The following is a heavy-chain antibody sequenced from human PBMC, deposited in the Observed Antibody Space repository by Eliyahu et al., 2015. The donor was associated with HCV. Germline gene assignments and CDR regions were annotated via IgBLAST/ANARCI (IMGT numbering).Heavy chain of an antibody. D-gene: IGHD3-16*02. CDR1: GGSISSYY. CDR2: IYYSGST. V-gene: IGHV4-59*01. CDR3: ARASKEVDQPYYDYVWGSYRPGAPVNDAFDI. J-gene: IGHJ3*02. Sequence: QVQLQESGPGLVKPSETLSLTCTVSGGSISSYYWRWIRQPPGKGLGWIGYIYYSGSTTYNPSLKSRVTISVDTSKNQFSLKLSSVTAADTAVYYCARASKEVDQPYYDYVWGSYRPGAPVNDAFDIWGQGTMVTVSS.